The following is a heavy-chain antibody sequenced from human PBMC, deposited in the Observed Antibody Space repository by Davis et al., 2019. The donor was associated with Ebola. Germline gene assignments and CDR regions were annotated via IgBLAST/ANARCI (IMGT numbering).Heavy chain of an antibody. J-gene: IGHJ4*02. V-gene: IGHV3-74*01. Sequence: PGGSLRLSCAASGFTFSSYWMSWVRQAPGKGLVWVSRINVDGSSTSCADSVKGRFTISRDNSKNALYLQMNSLRGEDTAVYYCAKTLVREVMVYASYFDYWGQGTLVTVSS. CDR3: AKTLVREVMVYASYFDY. CDR2: INVDGSST. CDR1: GFTFSSYW. D-gene: IGHD2-8*01.